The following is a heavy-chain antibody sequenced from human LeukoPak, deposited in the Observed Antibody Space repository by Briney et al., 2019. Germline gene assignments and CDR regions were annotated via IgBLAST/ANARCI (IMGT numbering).Heavy chain of an antibody. V-gene: IGHV3-23*01. J-gene: IGHJ5*02. CDR3: AKSDSGSAWSSWFHP. CDR1: GFSFSSYA. D-gene: IGHD6-19*01. Sequence: GGSLRLSCGASGFSFSSYAMTWVRQAPGKGLEWVSSISGAGGTTYYAESVKGRFTISRDNSKNTVFLQINGLGVGDTAIYYCAKSDSGSAWSSWFHPWGQGPLVTVSS. CDR2: ISGAGGTT.